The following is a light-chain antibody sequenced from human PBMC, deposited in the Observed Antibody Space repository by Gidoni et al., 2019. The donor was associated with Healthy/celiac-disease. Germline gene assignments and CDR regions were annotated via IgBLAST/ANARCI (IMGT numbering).Light chain of an antibody. CDR2: GAS. CDR3: QQYGSSPYT. CDR1: QSVSSSY. Sequence: ELVLLQSPGTLSLSPGERATLSCRASQSVSSSYLAWYQQKPSQAPRLLIDGASSRATGIPDRFSGSGSGTDFTLTISRLEPEDFAVYYCQQYGSSPYTFGQGTKLEIK. V-gene: IGKV3-20*01. J-gene: IGKJ2*01.